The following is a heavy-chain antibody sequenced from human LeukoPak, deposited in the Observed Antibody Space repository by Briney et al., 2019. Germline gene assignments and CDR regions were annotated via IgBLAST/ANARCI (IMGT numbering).Heavy chain of an antibody. Sequence: GESLKISCEASGITFSSYDMSWVRQAPGKGLEWISAISDRGKTDYADSVKGRFTISRDNSKNTLYLQLSSLRAEDTAMYYCAKLPTIFGVADSFDIWGQGTFVTVSS. V-gene: IGHV3-23*01. J-gene: IGHJ3*02. D-gene: IGHD3-3*01. CDR1: GITFSSYD. CDR2: ISDRGKT. CDR3: AKLPTIFGVADSFDI.